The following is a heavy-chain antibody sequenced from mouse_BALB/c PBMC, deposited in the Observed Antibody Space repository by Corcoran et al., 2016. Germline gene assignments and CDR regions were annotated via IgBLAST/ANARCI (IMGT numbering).Heavy chain of an antibody. CDR3: ARRRDYEGAWFAY. CDR1: GYTFTSYV. CDR2: INPYNDGT. V-gene: IGHV1S136*01. J-gene: IGHJ3*01. Sequence: EVQLQQSGPELVKPGASVKMSCKASGYTFTSYVMRWVKQKPGQGLEWIGYINPYNDGTKYNEKFKGKATLTSDKSSSTAYMELSSLTSEDSAVYYCARRRDYEGAWFAYWGQGTLVTVSA. D-gene: IGHD2-3*01.